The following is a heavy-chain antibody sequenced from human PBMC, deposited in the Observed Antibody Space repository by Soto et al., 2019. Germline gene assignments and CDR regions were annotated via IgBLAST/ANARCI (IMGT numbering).Heavy chain of an antibody. CDR3: TSNRDKFDT. CDR2: IKQDGSEK. V-gene: IGHV3-7*01. CDR1: GLTFTTYW. Sequence: GGSLRLSCVASGLTFTTYWMTWVRQAPGKGLEWVANIKQDGSEKYYVDSVKGRFTISRDDAENSLYLQMNNLRAEDTAVYNCTSNRDKFDTWGQGTSVTVSS. J-gene: IGHJ5*01. D-gene: IGHD3-9*01.